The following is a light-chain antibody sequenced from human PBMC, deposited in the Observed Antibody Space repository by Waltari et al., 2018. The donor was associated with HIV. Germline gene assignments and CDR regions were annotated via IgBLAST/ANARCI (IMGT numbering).Light chain of an antibody. CDR1: TGAVTRGYY. J-gene: IGLJ1*01. V-gene: IGLV7-43*01. Sequence: QTVVTQEPSLTVSPGGTVTLPCASSTGAVTRGYYPNWFQQKPGQAPRALIYSTSNSHSWTPARFSGSLLGGKAALTLSGVQPEDEAEYYCLLTYGGAQRYVFGTGTKVIVL. CDR2: STS. CDR3: LLTYGGAQRYV.